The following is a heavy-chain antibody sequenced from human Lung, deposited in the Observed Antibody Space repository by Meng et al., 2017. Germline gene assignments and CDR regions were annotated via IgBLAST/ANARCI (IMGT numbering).Heavy chain of an antibody. CDR2: IIDSGST. CDR1: GGSFSSYY. V-gene: IGHV4-34*02. D-gene: IGHD6-19*01. J-gene: IGHJ4*02. CDR3: VRRTYSSGWYFDY. Sequence: QVQLQQWGAGLLKHSEAISRTGAGYGGSFSSYYWMWIRQPPGKGLEWIGEIIDSGSTNYNPSLKSRVTISVDTSKNQFSLRVTSVTAADRAVYDCVRRTYSSGWYFDYWGQGTLVTVSS.